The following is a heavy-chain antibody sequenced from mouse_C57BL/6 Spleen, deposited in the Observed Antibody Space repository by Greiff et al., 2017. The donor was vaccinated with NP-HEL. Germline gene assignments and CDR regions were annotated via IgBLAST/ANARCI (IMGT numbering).Heavy chain of an antibody. CDR2: IYPRDGST. Sequence: QVQLKQSGPELVKPGASVKLSCKASGYTFTSYDINWVKQRPGQGLEWIGWIYPRDGSTKYNEKFKGKATLTVDTSSSTAFMELHSLTSEDSAVYFCAREGNWDYWYFDVWGTGTTVTVSS. CDR1: GYTFTSYD. J-gene: IGHJ1*03. D-gene: IGHD4-1*01. V-gene: IGHV1-85*01. CDR3: AREGNWDYWYFDV.